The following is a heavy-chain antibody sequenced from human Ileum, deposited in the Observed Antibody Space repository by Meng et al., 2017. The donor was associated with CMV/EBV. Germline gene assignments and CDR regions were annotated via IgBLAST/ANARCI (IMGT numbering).Heavy chain of an antibody. V-gene: IGHV3-33*06. CDR1: GFIFRNYG. D-gene: IGHD1-26*01. CDR3: AKDLGIVGVHGLDY. Sequence: ASGFIFRNYGMHWVRQAPGKGLEWVAITWYDGSNEQDADSVKGRFTISRDNSKNTLYLQMNSLRVEDTAVYYCAKDLGIVGVHGLDYWGQGTLVTVSS. J-gene: IGHJ4*02. CDR2: TWYDGSNE.